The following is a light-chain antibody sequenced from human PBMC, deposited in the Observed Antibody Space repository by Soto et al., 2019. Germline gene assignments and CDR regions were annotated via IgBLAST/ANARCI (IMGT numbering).Light chain of an antibody. Sequence: EIVMTQSPATLSVSPGERATLSCRASQSVSSDLAWYHQKPGQAPRLLIYDASNRATGIPDRFSGSGSGTDFTLTISRLEPEDFAVYYCQQYGSSGTFGQGTKVDIK. V-gene: IGKV3-20*01. CDR3: QQYGSSGT. J-gene: IGKJ1*01. CDR1: QSVSSD. CDR2: DAS.